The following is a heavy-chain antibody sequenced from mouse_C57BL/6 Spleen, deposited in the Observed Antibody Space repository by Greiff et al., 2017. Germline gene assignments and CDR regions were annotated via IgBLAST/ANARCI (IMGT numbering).Heavy chain of an antibody. J-gene: IGHJ1*03. D-gene: IGHD1-1*01. CDR3: ARTTVGYFDV. CDR2: INYDGSST. Sequence: EVKLVESEGGLVQPGSSMKLSCTASGFTFSDYYMAWVRQVPEKGLEWVANINYDGSSTYYLDSLKSRFIISRDHAKNILYLQMSSLKSEDTATYYCARTTVGYFDVWGTGTTVTVSS. CDR1: GFTFSDYY. V-gene: IGHV5-16*01.